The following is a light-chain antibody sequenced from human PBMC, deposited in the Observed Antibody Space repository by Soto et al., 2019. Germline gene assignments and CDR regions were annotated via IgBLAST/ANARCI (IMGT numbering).Light chain of an antibody. CDR1: QSVSSN. CDR2: GAS. CDR3: QQYNNWPPWT. Sequence: EIVLTQSPATLSLSHGERATLSCRASQSVSSNLAWYQHKPGQAPRLLIYGASTRATGIPARFSGSGSGTEFTLTISSLQSEDFAVYYCQQYNNWPPWTFGQGTKVDIK. J-gene: IGKJ1*01. V-gene: IGKV3-15*01.